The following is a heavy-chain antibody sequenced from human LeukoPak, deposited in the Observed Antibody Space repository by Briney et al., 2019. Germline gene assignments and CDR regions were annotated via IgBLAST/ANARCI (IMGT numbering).Heavy chain of an antibody. V-gene: IGHV3-53*01. Sequence: GGSLRLSCAASGFTVSSNYMSWVRQAPGKGLEWVSVIYSGGSTYYADSVKGRFTISRDNSKNTLYLQMNSLRAEDTAVYYCARSMSSSGWNYYYYYYMDVWGKGTTVTISS. CDR1: GFTVSSNY. CDR2: IYSGGST. D-gene: IGHD6-19*01. CDR3: ARSMSSSGWNYYYYYYMDV. J-gene: IGHJ6*03.